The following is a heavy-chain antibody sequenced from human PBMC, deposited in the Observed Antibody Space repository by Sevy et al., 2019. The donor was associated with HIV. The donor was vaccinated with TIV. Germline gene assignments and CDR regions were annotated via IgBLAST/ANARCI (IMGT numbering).Heavy chain of an antibody. CDR3: ARWRGTRITMIVVVVTGYFDY. Sequence: SETLSLTCAVYGGSFSDYSWSWIRQPPGKGLEWIGEINHSGSTNYNPSLKSRVTISVDTSKNQFSLKLSSVTAADTAVYYCARWRGTRITMIVVVVTGYFDYWGHGTLVTVSS. CDR1: GGSFSDYS. CDR2: INHSGST. V-gene: IGHV4-34*01. J-gene: IGHJ4*01. D-gene: IGHD3-22*01.